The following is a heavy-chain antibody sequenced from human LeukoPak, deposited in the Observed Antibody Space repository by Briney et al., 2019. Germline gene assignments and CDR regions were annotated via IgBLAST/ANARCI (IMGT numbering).Heavy chain of an antibody. CDR2: ISSSGSTI. CDR1: GFTFSSYE. Sequence: HPGGSLRLSCAASGFTFSSYEMNWVRQAPGKGLEWVSYISSSGSTIYYADSVKGRFTISRDNAKNTLYLQMNSLRAEDTALYYCARGKPKDLFTEWELLYWGQGTLVTVSS. V-gene: IGHV3-48*03. J-gene: IGHJ4*02. D-gene: IGHD1-26*01. CDR3: ARGKPKDLFTEWELLY.